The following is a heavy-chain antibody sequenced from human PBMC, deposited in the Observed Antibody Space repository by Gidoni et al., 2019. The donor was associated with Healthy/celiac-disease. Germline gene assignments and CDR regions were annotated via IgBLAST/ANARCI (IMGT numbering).Heavy chain of an antibody. CDR3: ARDTGGSYYYYWYFDL. CDR1: GGSISSGSYY. CDR2: IYTSGST. V-gene: IGHV4-61*02. J-gene: IGHJ2*01. Sequence: QVQLQESGPGLVKPSQTLSLTCTVSGGSISSGSYYWSWIRQPAGKGLEWIGRIYTSGSTNYNPSLKSRVTISVDTSKNQFSLKLSSVTAADTAVYYCARDTGGSYYYYWYFDLWGRGTLVTVSS. D-gene: IGHD1-26*01.